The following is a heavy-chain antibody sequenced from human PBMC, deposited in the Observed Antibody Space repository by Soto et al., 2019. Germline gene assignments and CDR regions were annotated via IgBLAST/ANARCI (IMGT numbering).Heavy chain of an antibody. J-gene: IGHJ4*02. Sequence: ASGKVSCKASGYTFTSYDINWVRHATGQGLEWMGWMNPNSGNTGYAQKFQGRVTMTRNTSISTAYMELSSLRSEDTAVYYCAIVMATTTDRDYWGQGTLVTVSS. CDR3: AIVMATTTDRDY. V-gene: IGHV1-8*01. CDR2: MNPNSGNT. D-gene: IGHD5-12*01. CDR1: GYTFTSYD.